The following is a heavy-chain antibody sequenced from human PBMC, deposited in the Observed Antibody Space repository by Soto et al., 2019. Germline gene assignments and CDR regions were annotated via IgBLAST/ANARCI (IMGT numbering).Heavy chain of an antibody. D-gene: IGHD6-19*01. CDR1: GFTFGNYD. J-gene: IGHJ4*02. V-gene: IGHV3-23*01. Sequence: EVQLLESGGGLIQPGGSLRLSCAASGFTFGNYDMSWVRQAPGEGLEWVSGIRGSGDTYYADSFQGRFIISRDNSENTVYLQMNSLRAEDTAVYYCAPMSWSGGRFGGYWGQGTLVTVSS. CDR3: APMSWSGGRFGGY. CDR2: IRGSGDT.